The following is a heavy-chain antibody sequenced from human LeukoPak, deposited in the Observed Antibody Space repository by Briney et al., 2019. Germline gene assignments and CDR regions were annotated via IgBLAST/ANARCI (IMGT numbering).Heavy chain of an antibody. CDR3: AKEPVEEYCSGGSCKYFDY. Sequence: GGSLRLSCAASGFIFKNHAMSWVRQAPGKGLEWVSATSGSGGTKFYADSVKGRFTISRDNSKNTLYLQMNSLRAEDTAVYYCAKEPVEEYCSGGSCKYFDYWGQGTLVTVSS. V-gene: IGHV3-23*01. CDR2: TSGSGGTK. D-gene: IGHD2-15*01. J-gene: IGHJ4*02. CDR1: GFIFKNHA.